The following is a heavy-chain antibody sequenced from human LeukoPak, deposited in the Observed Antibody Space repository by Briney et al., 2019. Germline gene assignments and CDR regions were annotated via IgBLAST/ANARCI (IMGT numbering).Heavy chain of an antibody. V-gene: IGHV1-18*01. CDR1: GYTFTSYG. D-gene: IGHD3-9*01. J-gene: IGHJ4*02. CDR3: ARDGGDVLRYFDWLYGYFDY. Sequence: ASVKVSCKASGYTFTSYGISWVRQAPGQGLEWMGWISAYNGNTNYAQKLQGRVTMTTDTSTSTAYMELRSLRSDDTAVYYCARDGGDVLRYFDWLYGYFDYWGQGTLVTVSS. CDR2: ISAYNGNT.